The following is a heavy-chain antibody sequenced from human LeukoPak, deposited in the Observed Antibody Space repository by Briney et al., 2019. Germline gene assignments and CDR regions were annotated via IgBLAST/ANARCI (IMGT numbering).Heavy chain of an antibody. D-gene: IGHD3-9*01. CDR3: ARVGDRTLGRYYDILTGYFDP. CDR2: IIPIFGTA. Sequence: GASVKVSCKASGGTFSSYAISWVRQAPGQGLEWMGGIIPIFGTANYAQKFQGRVTITADESTSTAYMELSSLRSEDTAMYYCARVGDRTLGRYYDILTGYFDPWGQGTLVTVSS. CDR1: GGTFSSYA. J-gene: IGHJ5*02. V-gene: IGHV1-69*13.